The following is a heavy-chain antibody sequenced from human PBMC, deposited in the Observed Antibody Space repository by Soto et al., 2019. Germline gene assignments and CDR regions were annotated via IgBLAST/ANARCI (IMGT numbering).Heavy chain of an antibody. CDR3: VRGHVRGNDRHFDY. Sequence: EVQLAESGGGLVQPGGSLRLSCAASGFTFSSHWMHWVRQAPGKGLVWVSRIIGDGNEITYADSVKGRFTISRDNAKNTVILQMNSLRAEDTAVYYCVRGHVRGNDRHFDYWGQGTLVTVSP. CDR2: IIGDGNEI. V-gene: IGHV3-74*01. CDR1: GFTFSSHW. J-gene: IGHJ4*02. D-gene: IGHD3-16*02.